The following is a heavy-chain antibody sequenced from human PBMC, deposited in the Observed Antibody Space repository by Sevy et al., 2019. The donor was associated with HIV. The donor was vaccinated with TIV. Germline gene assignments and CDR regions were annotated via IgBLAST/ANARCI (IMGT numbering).Heavy chain of an antibody. D-gene: IGHD3-10*01. V-gene: IGHV3-30*18. CDR2: ISYDGNNK. CDR3: AKDHNLWSEGGFLHH. J-gene: IGHJ1*01. Sequence: GGSLRLSCAASGFTFSSYAIHWVRQTPGKGLKWVAVISYDGNNKYYADSVKGRFTVSRDNSKNTLYAQMNSLRAEDTAVYYCAKDHNLWSEGGFLHHWGQGTLVTVSS. CDR1: GFTFSSYA.